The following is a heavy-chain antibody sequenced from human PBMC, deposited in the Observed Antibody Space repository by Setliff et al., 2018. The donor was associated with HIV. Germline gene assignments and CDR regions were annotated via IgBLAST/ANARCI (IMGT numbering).Heavy chain of an antibody. J-gene: IGHJ4*02. CDR3: ARSCRSSGYCHFDY. V-gene: IGHV1-2*02. D-gene: IGHD3-22*01. CDR1: GYTFTGYY. Sequence: ASVKVSCKAFGYTFTGYYMHWVRQAPGQGLEWMGWINPKSGATNYTQNFQGRVTMSRDTSISTAYMELSRLKSDDTAVYFCARSCRSSGYCHFDYWGQGTLVTVSS. CDR2: INPKSGAT.